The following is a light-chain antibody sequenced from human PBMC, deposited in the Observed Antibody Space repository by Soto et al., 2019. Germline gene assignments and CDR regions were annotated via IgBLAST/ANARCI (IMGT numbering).Light chain of an antibody. CDR3: QSYDSSLSAVV. CDR2: ANT. CDR1: SSNIGAGYD. J-gene: IGLJ2*01. V-gene: IGLV1-40*01. Sequence: QLVLTQPPSVSGAPGQRVTISCTGSSSNIGAGYDVHWYQQLPGTAPKLLIYANTHRPSGVPDRFSVSKSGTSASLAITGLQAEDEADYYCQSYDSSLSAVVFGGGTKLTVL.